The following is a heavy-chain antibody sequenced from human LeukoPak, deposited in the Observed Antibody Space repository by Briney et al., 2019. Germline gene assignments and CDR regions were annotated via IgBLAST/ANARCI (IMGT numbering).Heavy chain of an antibody. CDR2: INSNSGDT. D-gene: IGHD6-13*01. CDR1: GYSFTGYY. V-gene: IGHV1-2*02. Sequence: ASVKVSCKASGYSFTGYYIHWVRQAPGQGLEWMGRINSNSGDTDYAQKFQGRVTLTRDTSISTAYMEVTRLTPDDPAVYYCAREATTAGHFFDSSGQGYLVTVSS. CDR3: AREATTAGHFFDS. J-gene: IGHJ4*02.